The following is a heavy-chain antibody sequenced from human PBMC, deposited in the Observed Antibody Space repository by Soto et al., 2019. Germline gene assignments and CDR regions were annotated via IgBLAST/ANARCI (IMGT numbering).Heavy chain of an antibody. J-gene: IGHJ6*02. CDR1: GFTFSSYA. V-gene: IGHV3-23*01. D-gene: IGHD3-16*01. CDR2: ISGSAGST. CDR3: AKSLGGYYYYGLDV. Sequence: EVQLLESGGGLVQPGGSLRLSCAASGFTFSSYAMNWVRQAPGKGLEWVSGISGSAGSTYYANSVKGRFTISRDTSKNTLYLQMNGLRAEDTAVYYCAKSLGGYYYYGLDVWGQGTTVTVSS.